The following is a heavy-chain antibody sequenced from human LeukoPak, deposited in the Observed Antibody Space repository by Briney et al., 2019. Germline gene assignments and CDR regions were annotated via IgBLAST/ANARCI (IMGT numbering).Heavy chain of an antibody. V-gene: IGHV1-2*06. J-gene: IGHJ4*02. CDR2: ISLNSGGT. CDR1: GYTFTCYY. Sequence: ASVKVSCKASGYTFTCYYMHWVRQAPGQGLEWMGRISLNSGGTNYAQKFQGKVTMTRDTSISTAYMELSRLRPDDTAVYYCARVGGSRGNDYWGQGTLVTVSS. CDR3: ARVGGSRGNDY. D-gene: IGHD1-26*01.